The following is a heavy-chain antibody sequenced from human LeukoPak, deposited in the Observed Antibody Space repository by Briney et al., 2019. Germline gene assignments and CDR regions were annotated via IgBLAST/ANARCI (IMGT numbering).Heavy chain of an antibody. CDR3: AKDLPNPGTSRHFQY. V-gene: IGHV3-23*01. D-gene: IGHD2-8*01. J-gene: IGHJ1*01. CDR1: GFTFTNYA. Sequence: GGSLRLSCAASGFTFTNYALSWVRQAPGKGLEWVSSISGSGGSTYYADSVKGRFTISRDNSKNTLYLQMNSLRAEDTAVYYCAKDLPNPGTSRHFQYWGQGTLVTVSS. CDR2: ISGSGGST.